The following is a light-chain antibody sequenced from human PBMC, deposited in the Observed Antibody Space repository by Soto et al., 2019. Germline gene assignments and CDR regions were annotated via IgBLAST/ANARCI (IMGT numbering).Light chain of an antibody. CDR1: SSDIGGYNY. CDR3: SSYTSSTPYVV. J-gene: IGLJ2*01. Sequence: QSALTQPASVSGYPGQSITISCTGTSSDIGGYNYVSWYQQHPGKAPKLMIYEVSNRPSGVSNRFSGSKSGNTASLTISGLQAEDEADYYCSSYTSSTPYVVFGGGTKVTVL. CDR2: EVS. V-gene: IGLV2-14*01.